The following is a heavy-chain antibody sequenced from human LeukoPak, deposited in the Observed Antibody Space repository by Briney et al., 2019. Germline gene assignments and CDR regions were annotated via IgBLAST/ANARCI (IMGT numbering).Heavy chain of an antibody. CDR1: GGTFSSYA. J-gene: IGHJ5*02. CDR2: IIPIFGTA. Sequence: SVKVSCKASGGTFSSYAISWVRQAPGQGLEWMGGIIPIFGTANSAQKFQGRVTITADESTSTAYMELSSLRSEDTAVYYCARDVGQYCSGGSCYSRFDPWGQGTLVTVSS. V-gene: IGHV1-69*13. D-gene: IGHD2-15*01. CDR3: ARDVGQYCSGGSCYSRFDP.